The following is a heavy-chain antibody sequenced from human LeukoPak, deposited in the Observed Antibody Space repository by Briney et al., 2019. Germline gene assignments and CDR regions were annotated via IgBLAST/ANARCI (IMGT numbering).Heavy chain of an antibody. D-gene: IGHD2-2*01. CDR2: IIPIFGTA. Sequence: SSVKVSCKASGGTFSSYAISWVRQAPGQGLEWMGRIIPIFGTANYAQKFQGRVTITTDESTSTAYMELSSLRSEDTAVYYCASGRYCSSTSCYRGRKNFDYWGQGTLVTVSS. J-gene: IGHJ4*02. CDR1: GGTFSSYA. CDR3: ASGRYCSSTSCYRGRKNFDY. V-gene: IGHV1-69*05.